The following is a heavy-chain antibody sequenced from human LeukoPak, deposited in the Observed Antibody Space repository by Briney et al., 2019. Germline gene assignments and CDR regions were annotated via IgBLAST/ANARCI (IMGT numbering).Heavy chain of an antibody. CDR2: ISSSSSTI. CDR3: ARDRGFGDFDY. D-gene: IGHD3-3*01. CDR1: GFTFSSCS. V-gene: IGHV3-48*01. Sequence: GGSLRLSCAASGFTFSSCSMSWVRQAPGKGLEWVSYISSSSSTIYYADSVKGRFTISRDNAKNSLYLQMNSLRAEDTAVYYCARDRGFGDFDYWGQGTLVTVSS. J-gene: IGHJ4*02.